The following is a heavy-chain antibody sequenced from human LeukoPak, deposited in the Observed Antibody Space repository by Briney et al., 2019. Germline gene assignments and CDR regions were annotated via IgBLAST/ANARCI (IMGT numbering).Heavy chain of an antibody. Sequence: GASVKVSCKASGYTFTSYDINWVRQAPGQGLEWMGIINPSDGTTTYAQKFQGRVTMTRDMSTSTVYMELSSLRSEDTAMYYCARTFYEQMPHFDYWGQGTLVTVSS. J-gene: IGHJ4*02. V-gene: IGHV1-46*01. CDR1: GYTFTSYD. CDR2: INPSDGTT. D-gene: IGHD3-16*01. CDR3: ARTFYEQMPHFDY.